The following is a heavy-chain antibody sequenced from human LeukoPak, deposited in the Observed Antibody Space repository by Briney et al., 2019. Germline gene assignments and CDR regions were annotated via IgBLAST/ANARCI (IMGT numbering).Heavy chain of an antibody. CDR1: GGSISSYY. J-gene: IGHJ3*02. CDR3: ARDEQELWFGESDAFDI. CDR2: IYTSGST. V-gene: IGHV4-4*07. D-gene: IGHD3-10*01. Sequence: SETLSLTCTVSGGSISSYYWSWIRQPAGKGLEWIGHIYTSGSTNYNPSLKSRVTMSVDTSKNQFSLKLSSVTAADTAVYYCARDEQELWFGESDAFDIWGQGTMVTVSS.